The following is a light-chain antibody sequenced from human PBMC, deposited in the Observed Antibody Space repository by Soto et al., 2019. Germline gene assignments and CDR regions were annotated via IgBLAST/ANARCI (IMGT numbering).Light chain of an antibody. V-gene: IGKV3-15*01. Sequence: EIVMTQSPAALSVSLAERVSLTCRASQGVSSYLAWYQQKPGQAPRLLISDASTRATDIPDRFSGSGSGTDFTLTTSSLQSSDLAVYYCLQYSTWPPLYTFGQGTKLEIK. J-gene: IGKJ2*01. CDR3: LQYSTWPPLYT. CDR2: DAS. CDR1: QGVSSY.